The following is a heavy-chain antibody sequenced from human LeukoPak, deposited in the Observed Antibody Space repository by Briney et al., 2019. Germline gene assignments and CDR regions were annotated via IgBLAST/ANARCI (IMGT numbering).Heavy chain of an antibody. CDR1: GFTFSLYA. CDR2: FTSGSRSI. V-gene: IGHV3-21*01. CDR3: ARDMKSMVRGVIINWFDP. J-gene: IGHJ5*02. D-gene: IGHD3-10*01. Sequence: GGSLRLSCAASGFTFSLYAMHWVRQAPGKGLEWVSSFTSGSRSIYYADSVKGRFTISRDNAKNSLYLQMNSLRAEDTAVYYCARDMKSMVRGVIINWFDPWGQGTLVTVSS.